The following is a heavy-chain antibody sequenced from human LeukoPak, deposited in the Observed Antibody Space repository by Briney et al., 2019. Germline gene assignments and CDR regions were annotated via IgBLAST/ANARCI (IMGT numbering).Heavy chain of an antibody. Sequence: PGGSLRLSCAASGFTFSSYSMNWVRQAPGKGLEWVSSISSSSSYIYYADSVKGRFTISRDNAKNSLYLQMNSLRAEDTAVYYCARQYSSSRIDFDYWGQGTLVTVSS. CDR2: ISSSSSYI. D-gene: IGHD6-13*01. J-gene: IGHJ4*02. CDR3: ARQYSSSRIDFDY. CDR1: GFTFSSYS. V-gene: IGHV3-21*01.